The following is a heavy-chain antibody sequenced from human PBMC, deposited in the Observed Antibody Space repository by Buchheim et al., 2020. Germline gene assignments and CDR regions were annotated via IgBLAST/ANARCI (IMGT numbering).Heavy chain of an antibody. CDR2: ILQDGRKK. D-gene: IGHD5-18*01. CDR3: VRDVDAAMGDY. Sequence: EVQLVESGGGLVQPGGSLRLSCAASGFTLSKYWMSWVRQAPGKGLEWVANILQDGRKKDYVDSVKGRFTISRDNTKNSLYLQMDSLRVEDTAVYYCVRDVDAAMGDYWGQGTL. J-gene: IGHJ4*02. CDR1: GFTLSKYW. V-gene: IGHV3-7*01.